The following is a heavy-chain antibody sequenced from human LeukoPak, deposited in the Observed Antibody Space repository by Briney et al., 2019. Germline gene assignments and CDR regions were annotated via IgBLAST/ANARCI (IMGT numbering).Heavy chain of an antibody. Sequence: SETLSLTCAVYGGSFRGYYWSWIRQPPGKGLEWIGEINHSGSTNYNPSLKSRVTISVDTSKNQFSLKLSSVTAADTAVYYCAAPGEEFQKQFDYWGQGTLVTVSS. CDR1: GGSFRGYY. J-gene: IGHJ4*02. CDR3: AAPGEEFQKQFDY. CDR2: INHSGST. D-gene: IGHD1-1*01. V-gene: IGHV4-34*01.